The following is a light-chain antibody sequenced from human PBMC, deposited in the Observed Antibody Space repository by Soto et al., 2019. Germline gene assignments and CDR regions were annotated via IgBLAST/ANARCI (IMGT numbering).Light chain of an antibody. CDR1: QSISTW. CDR3: QQYNTYSWT. J-gene: IGKJ1*01. Sequence: GDRVTITCRASQSISTWLAWYQQKPGKAPKLLIYAASSLQSGVPSRFSGSGSGTEFALTISSLQPDDFATYYCQQYNTYSWTFGPGTKVDIK. CDR2: AAS. V-gene: IGKV1-5*01.